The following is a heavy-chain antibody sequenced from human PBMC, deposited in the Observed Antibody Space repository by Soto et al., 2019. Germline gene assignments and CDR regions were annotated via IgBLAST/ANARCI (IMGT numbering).Heavy chain of an antibody. CDR3: ARGPSYDFWSGYYPPDY. D-gene: IGHD3-3*01. CDR2: MNPNSGNT. CDR1: GYTFTSYD. V-gene: IGHV1-8*01. Sequence: ASVKVSCKAAGYTFTSYDINWVRQATGQGLEWMGWMNPNSGNTGYAQKFQGRVTMTRNTSISTAYMELSSLRSEDTAVYYCARGPSYDFWSGYYPPDYWGQGTLVTVS. J-gene: IGHJ4*02.